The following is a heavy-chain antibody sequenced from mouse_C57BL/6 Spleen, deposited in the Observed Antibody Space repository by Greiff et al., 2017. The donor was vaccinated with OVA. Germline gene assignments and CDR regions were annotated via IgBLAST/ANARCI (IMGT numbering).Heavy chain of an antibody. CDR1: GYTFTDYN. J-gene: IGHJ4*01. V-gene: IGHV1-18*01. CDR2: INPNNGGT. D-gene: IGHD1-1*01. Sequence: VHVKQSGPELVKPGASVKIPCKASGYTFTDYNMDWVKQSHGKSLEWIGDINPNNGGTIYNQKFKGKATLTVDKSSSTAYMELRGLTSEDTAVYYCARWGYGRRYAMDYWGQGTSVTVSS. CDR3: ARWGYGRRYAMDY.